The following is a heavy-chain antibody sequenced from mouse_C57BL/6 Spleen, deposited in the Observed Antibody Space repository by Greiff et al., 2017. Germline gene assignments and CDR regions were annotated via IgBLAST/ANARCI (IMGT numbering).Heavy chain of an antibody. J-gene: IGHJ2*01. CDR2: IYPGDGDT. CDR3: SRFEVCFDY. Sequence: VQRVESGAELVKPGASVKISCKASGYAFSSYWMNWVKQRPGKGLEWIGQIYPGDGDTTYNGKFKGKATLTADKSSSTAYMQLSSLTSEDSAVYFCSRFEVCFDYWGQGTTLTVAS. CDR1: GYAFSSYW. V-gene: IGHV1-80*01. D-gene: IGHD6-2*01.